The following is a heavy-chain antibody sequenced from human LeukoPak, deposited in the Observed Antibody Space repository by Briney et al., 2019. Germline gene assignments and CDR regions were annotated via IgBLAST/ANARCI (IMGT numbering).Heavy chain of an antibody. J-gene: IGHJ5*02. CDR2: IFHSGDT. CDR1: DGSITENW. CDR3: ARAGDYNLDR. D-gene: IGHD1-1*01. Sequence: PSGTLSLTCAVSDGSITENWWSWVRQPPGKGLEWIGEIFHSGDTNYNPSLRSRVTISIDTSKNQLSLNLNSVTAADTAIYYCARAGDYNLDRWGQGTLVIVSS. V-gene: IGHV4-4*02.